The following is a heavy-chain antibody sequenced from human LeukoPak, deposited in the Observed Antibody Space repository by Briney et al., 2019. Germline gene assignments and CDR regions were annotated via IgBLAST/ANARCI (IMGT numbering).Heavy chain of an antibody. D-gene: IGHD3-16*01. CDR2: IHYTGST. CDR3: ARLHALGAEEFDP. J-gene: IGHJ5*02. V-gene: IGHV4-59*11. CDR1: GGSITGHY. Sequence: PSETLSLTCTVSGGSITGHYWSWIRQPPGKGLEWTGYIHYTGSTNYNPSLNSRITMSVDTPNNQFSLRLTSVTATDTAVYYCARLHALGAEEFDPWGQGALVTVSS.